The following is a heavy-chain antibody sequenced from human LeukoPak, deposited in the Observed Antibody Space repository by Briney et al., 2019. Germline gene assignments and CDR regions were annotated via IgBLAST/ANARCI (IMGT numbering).Heavy chain of an antibody. J-gene: IGHJ4*02. Sequence: GRSLRLSCAASGFTFSSYAMSWVRQAPGKGLEWVSGISDSGGSTYYTDSVKGRFTISRDKSHNTLYLQMNSLRVEDTAVYYCAKSPLVYCTSSSCHLYFDSWGQGTLVTVSS. CDR2: ISDSGGST. D-gene: IGHD2-15*01. CDR1: GFTFSSYA. CDR3: AKSPLVYCTSSSCHLYFDS. V-gene: IGHV3-23*01.